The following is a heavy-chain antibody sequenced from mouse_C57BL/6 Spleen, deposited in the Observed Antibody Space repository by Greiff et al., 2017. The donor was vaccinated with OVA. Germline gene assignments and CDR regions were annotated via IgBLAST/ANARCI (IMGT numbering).Heavy chain of an antibody. CDR2: FYPGSGSI. Sequence: QVQLQQPGAELVKPGASVKLSCKASGYTFTEYTIHWVKQRSGQGLEWIGWFYPGSGSIKYNEKFKDKATLTADKSSSTVYMELSRLTSEDSAVFFCARHAIYYYGSSHYFDYWGQGTTLTVSS. J-gene: IGHJ2*01. D-gene: IGHD1-1*01. CDR3: ARHAIYYYGSSHYFDY. CDR1: GYTFTEYT. V-gene: IGHV1-62-2*01.